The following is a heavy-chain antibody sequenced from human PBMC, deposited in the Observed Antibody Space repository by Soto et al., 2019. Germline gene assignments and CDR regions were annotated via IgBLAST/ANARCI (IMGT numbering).Heavy chain of an antibody. V-gene: IGHV4-39*01. D-gene: IGHD3-9*01. Sequence: SETLSLTCTVSGGSISSSSYYLGWIRQPPGKGLEWIGSIYYSGSTYYNPSLKSRVTISVDTSKNQFSLKLSSVTAADTAVYYCAVEYYDILTGYMPPFDYWGQGTLVTVSS. J-gene: IGHJ4*02. CDR3: AVEYYDILTGYMPPFDY. CDR1: GGSISSSSYY. CDR2: IYYSGST.